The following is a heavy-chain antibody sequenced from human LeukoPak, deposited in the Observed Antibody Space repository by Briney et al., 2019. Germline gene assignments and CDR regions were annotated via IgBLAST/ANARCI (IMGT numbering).Heavy chain of an antibody. J-gene: IGHJ6*02. CDR3: AKERFLEWLLYGYYYYGMDV. D-gene: IGHD3-3*01. Sequence: GGSLRLSCAASGFTFSSYAMSWVRQAPGKGLEWVSAISGSGGSTYYADSVKGRFTISRDNSKNTLYLQMNSLRAEDTAVYYCAKERFLEWLLYGYYYYGMDVWGQGTTVTVSS. V-gene: IGHV3-23*01. CDR1: GFTFSSYA. CDR2: ISGSGGST.